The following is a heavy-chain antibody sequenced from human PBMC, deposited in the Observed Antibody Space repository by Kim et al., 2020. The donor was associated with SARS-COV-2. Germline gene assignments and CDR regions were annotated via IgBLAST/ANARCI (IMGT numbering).Heavy chain of an antibody. D-gene: IGHD3-3*01. CDR1: GYSFTSYW. V-gene: IGHV5-51*01. Sequence: GESLKISCKGSGYSFTSYWIGWVRQMPGKGLEWMGIIYPGDSDTRYSPSFQGQVTISADKSISTAYLQWSSLKASDTAMYYCARQDLAGDFWSGYYPPDYWGQGTLVTVSS. J-gene: IGHJ4*02. CDR3: ARQDLAGDFWSGYYPPDY. CDR2: IYPGDSDT.